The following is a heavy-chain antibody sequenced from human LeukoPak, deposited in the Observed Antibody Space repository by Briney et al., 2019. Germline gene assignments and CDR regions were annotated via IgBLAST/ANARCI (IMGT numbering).Heavy chain of an antibody. CDR3: ATFWSGYYKGFDY. J-gene: IGHJ4*02. CDR1: GFTFSSYS. V-gene: IGHV3-21*01. D-gene: IGHD3-3*01. Sequence: GGPLRLSRAASGFTFSSYSMNWVRPAPGKRLEWVSSISSSSSYIYYADSVKGRFTISRDNAKNSLYLQMNSLRAEDTAVYYCATFWSGYYKGFDYWGQGTLVTVSS. CDR2: ISSSSSYI.